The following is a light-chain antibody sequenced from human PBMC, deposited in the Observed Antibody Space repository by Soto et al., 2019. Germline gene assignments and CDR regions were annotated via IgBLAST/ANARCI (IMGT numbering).Light chain of an antibody. J-gene: IGLJ1*01. CDR2: DVN. CDR1: SSNVGGYNY. Sequence: QSALTQPRSVSGFPGQSVTISCTGTSSNVGGYNYVSWYQQHPGKAPKLMIYDVNKRPSGVPDRFSGSKSGNTASLTISGLQAEDGADYYCCSYAGSNTYVFGTGTKVTVL. CDR3: CSYAGSNTYV. V-gene: IGLV2-11*01.